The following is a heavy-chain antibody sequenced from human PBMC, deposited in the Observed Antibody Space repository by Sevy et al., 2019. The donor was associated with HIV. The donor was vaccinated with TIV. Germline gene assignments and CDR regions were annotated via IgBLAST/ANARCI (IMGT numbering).Heavy chain of an antibody. J-gene: IGHJ4*02. CDR3: AHETFGRFES. CDR2: IKGDGSDK. D-gene: IGHD3-16*01. Sequence: GGSLRLSCAASGFSFSANWMNWVRQAPGKGLEWVANIKGDGSDKHYVDSVEGQFTISRDNAKNVLYLQMNSPRVEDTAVYYCAHETFGRFESWGQGTLVTVSS. V-gene: IGHV3-7*01. CDR1: GFSFSANW.